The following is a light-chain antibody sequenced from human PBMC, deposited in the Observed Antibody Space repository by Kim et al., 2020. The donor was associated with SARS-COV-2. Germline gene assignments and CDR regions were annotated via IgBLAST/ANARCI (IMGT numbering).Light chain of an antibody. CDR3: SSYTSDTTLV. CDR1: SSDVGAYNY. J-gene: IGLJ1*01. V-gene: IGLV2-14*03. Sequence: GQSITISCTRTSSDVGAYNYVSWYQQPPGKAPKLVIYDVSYRPSGVSNRFSGSKSGNTASLTISRLQAEDEADYYCSSYTSDTTLVFGTGTKVTVL. CDR2: DVS.